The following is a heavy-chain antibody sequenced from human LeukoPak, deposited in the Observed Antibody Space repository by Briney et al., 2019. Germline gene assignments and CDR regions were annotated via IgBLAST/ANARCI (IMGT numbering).Heavy chain of an antibody. CDR2: LNPNSGGT. CDR1: GYTFTGYY. D-gene: IGHD6-6*01. Sequence: PLASVKVSCKASGYTFTGYYMHWVRQAPGQELEWMGWLNPNSGGTNYAQKFQGRVTMTRDTSISTAYMELSRLRSDDTAVYYCARNRDSSSSSGYWGQGTLVTVSS. J-gene: IGHJ4*02. CDR3: ARNRDSSSSSGY. V-gene: IGHV1-2*02.